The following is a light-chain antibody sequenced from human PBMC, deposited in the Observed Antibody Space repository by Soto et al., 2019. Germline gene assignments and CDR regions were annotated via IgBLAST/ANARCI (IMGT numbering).Light chain of an antibody. CDR3: QQSYSNVIT. V-gene: IGKV1-39*01. Sequence: DIQMTQSPSSLSASVGDRVTITCRASQDISDYLTWYHRRPGNAPKVLVYGASSLQSGVPSRFSGSGAGTDFSLTIASLQPEDLGTYYCQQSYSNVITFGQGTRLEI. J-gene: IGKJ5*01. CDR2: GAS. CDR1: QDISDY.